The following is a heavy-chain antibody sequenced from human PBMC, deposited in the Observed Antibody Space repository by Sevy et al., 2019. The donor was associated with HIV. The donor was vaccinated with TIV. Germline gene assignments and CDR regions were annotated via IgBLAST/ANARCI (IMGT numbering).Heavy chain of an antibody. CDR1: GYAFTGYY. J-gene: IGHJ6*02. V-gene: IGHV1-2*06. CDR2: INPISGGT. CDR3: ARALTDFWTGGMAV. Sequence: ASVKVSCKASGYAFTGYYIHWVRQAPGQGLEWMGRINPISGGTDDSQKFQGRVTMTRDTSISTAYMDVSRLTSDDTAVYYCARALTDFWTGGMAVWGQGTVVTVSS. D-gene: IGHD3-3*01.